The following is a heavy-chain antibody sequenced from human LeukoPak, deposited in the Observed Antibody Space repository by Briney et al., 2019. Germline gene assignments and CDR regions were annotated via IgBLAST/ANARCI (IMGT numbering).Heavy chain of an antibody. D-gene: IGHD2-15*01. J-gene: IGHJ5*02. CDR3: AKDPFGCSGGSCSLFDP. CDR2: ICRRGVRI. Sequence: GGSLRLSCAASGFTFSTYAVSWVRQAPRKGLEWVSSICRRGVRIFYADSTKGRFTISRHYSENTLYVHMNCLRVEYTARYYCAKDPFGCSGGSCSLFDPWGQGTLVTVSS. CDR1: GFTFSTYA. V-gene: IGHV3-23*01.